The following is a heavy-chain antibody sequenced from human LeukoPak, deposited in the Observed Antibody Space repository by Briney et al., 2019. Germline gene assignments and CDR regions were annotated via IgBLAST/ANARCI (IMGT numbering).Heavy chain of an antibody. CDR2: IIPIFGTA. D-gene: IGHD2-15*01. CDR3: AREYCSGGSCWLYGMDV. CDR1: GGTFSSYA. V-gene: IGHV1-69*13. J-gene: IGHJ6*02. Sequence: GASVKVSCKASGGTFSSYAISWVRQAPGQGLEWMGGIIPIFGTANYAQKFQGRVTITADESTSTAYMELSSLRSEDTAVYYCAREYCSGGSCWLYGMDVWGQGTTVTVSS.